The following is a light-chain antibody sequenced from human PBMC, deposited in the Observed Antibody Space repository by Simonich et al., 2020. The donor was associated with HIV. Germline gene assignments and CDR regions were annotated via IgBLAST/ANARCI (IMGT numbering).Light chain of an antibody. CDR1: SGSIASNY. J-gene: IGLJ3*02. CDR3: QSYDSTNRV. V-gene: IGLV6-57*03. CDR2: ENN. Sequence: NFMLTQPHSVSESPGKTVTISCTRSSGSIASNYVQWYHQRPGSDPTTVIYENNQRPSGVPERFSGSIDSSSNSASLTISGLKTEGEADYYCQSYDSTNRVFGGGTKLTVL.